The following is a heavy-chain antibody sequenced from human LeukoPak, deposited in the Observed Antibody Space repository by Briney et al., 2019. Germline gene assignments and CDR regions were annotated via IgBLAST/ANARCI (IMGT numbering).Heavy chain of an antibody. J-gene: IGHJ4*02. D-gene: IGHD3-10*01. CDR1: GYTFTGFY. CDR2: INPRGGSA. CDR3: ARGYHGSGSLTTFDY. Sequence: ASVKVSCKASGYTFTGFYMHWVRQAPGQGLEWMGIINPRGGSASYAQKFQGRVTLTRDTSTSTVYMELSSLRFQDTAVYYCARGYHGSGSLTTFDYWGQGTLLTVSS. V-gene: IGHV1-46*01.